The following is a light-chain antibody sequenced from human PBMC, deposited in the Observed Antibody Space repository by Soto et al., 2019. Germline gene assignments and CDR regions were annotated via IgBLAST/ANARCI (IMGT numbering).Light chain of an antibody. CDR2: DVT. J-gene: IGLJ7*01. V-gene: IGLV2-14*01. Sequence: QSALTQPASVSGSPGQSITISCTGSSSDIGAYNYVSWYQQHPGKAPKLMIYDVTNRPSGVSYRFSGSKSGSTASLTPSGLQAEDEADYYCSSYTISRIRVFGGGTQLTV. CDR1: SSDIGAYNY. CDR3: SSYTISRIRV.